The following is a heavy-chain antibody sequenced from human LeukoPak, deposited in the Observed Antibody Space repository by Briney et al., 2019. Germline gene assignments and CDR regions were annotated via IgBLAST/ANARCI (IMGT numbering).Heavy chain of an antibody. J-gene: IGHJ4*02. CDR1: GGTFSSYA. D-gene: IGHD5-18*01. CDR3: ARDQKYSYAADY. V-gene: IGHV1-69*01. CDR2: IIPIFGTA. Sequence: SVKVSCKASGGTFSSYAISWVRQAPGQGLEWMGGIIPIFGTANYAQKFQGRVTITADESTSTAYMELSSLRSEDAAVYYCARDQKYSYAADYWGQGTLVTVSS.